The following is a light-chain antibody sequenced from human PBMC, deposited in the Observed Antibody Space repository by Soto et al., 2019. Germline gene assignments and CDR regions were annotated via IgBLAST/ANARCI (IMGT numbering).Light chain of an antibody. Sequence: DIQMTQSPSTLSSSVGDRVTITCRASHSISVWLAWYQQKPGKAPKLLIYQASTLESGVPSRFSGRGSGTDFTLTISSLQPDDFATYSCQQYYTYPYTFGQGTKLDIK. CDR2: QAS. CDR1: HSISVW. CDR3: QQYYTYPYT. V-gene: IGKV1-5*03. J-gene: IGKJ2*01.